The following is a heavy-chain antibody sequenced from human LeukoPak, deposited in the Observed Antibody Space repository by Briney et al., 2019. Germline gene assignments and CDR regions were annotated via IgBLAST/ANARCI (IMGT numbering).Heavy chain of an antibody. V-gene: IGHV3-30*04. J-gene: IGHJ3*02. CDR3: VREADAFDI. CDR1: GFTFRTYA. Sequence: GGSLRLSCAASGFTFRTYAMHWVRQAPGKGLEWVAVFTYDGSDRYYVDSVEGRFTISRDNSKNTLFLQMDSLRPEDTAVYFCVREADAFDIWGQGTMVTVSS. CDR2: FTYDGSDR.